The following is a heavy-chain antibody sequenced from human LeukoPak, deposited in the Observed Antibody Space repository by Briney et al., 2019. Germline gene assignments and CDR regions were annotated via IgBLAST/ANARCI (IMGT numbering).Heavy chain of an antibody. Sequence: SETLSLTCTVSGVSISSYYWSWIRQPPGKGLEWIGYIYYSGGTNYNPSLKSRVTISVDTSKNQFSLKLSSVTAADTAVYYCARLGSGTNNWFDPWAREPWSPSPQ. V-gene: IGHV4-59*01. J-gene: IGHJ5*02. CDR3: ARLGSGTNNWFDP. CDR2: IYYSGGT. D-gene: IGHD1-26*01. CDR1: GVSISSYY.